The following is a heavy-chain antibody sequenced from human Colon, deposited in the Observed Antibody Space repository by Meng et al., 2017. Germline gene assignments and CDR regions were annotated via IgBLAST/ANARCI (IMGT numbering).Heavy chain of an antibody. J-gene: IGHJ4*02. CDR2: IDPRNGDT. CDR3: ARDLAGLGGF. CDR1: VYNFISYF. V-gene: IGHV1-2*02. Sequence: QVQLVQAGAEVKKPGASVKVSCKTFVYNFISYFMYWVRQAPGQGLEWMGYIDPRNGDTRYHQKFQGRVTMTRDTSITTAYMEMTDLRDDDTAVYYCARDLAGLGGFWGQGTLVTVFS. D-gene: IGHD6-19*01.